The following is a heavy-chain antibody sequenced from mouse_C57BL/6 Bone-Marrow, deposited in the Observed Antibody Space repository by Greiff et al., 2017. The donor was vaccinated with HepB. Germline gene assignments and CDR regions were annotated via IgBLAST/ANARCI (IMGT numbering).Heavy chain of an antibody. CDR2: INPNNGGT. CDR3: ARGGLLLPWYFDV. Sequence: EVQVVESGPELVKPGASVKIPCKASGYTFTDYNMDWVKQSHGKSLEWIGDINPNNGGTIYNQKFKGKATLTVDKSSSTAYMELRSLTSEDTAVYYCARGGLLLPWYFDVWGTGTTVTVSS. D-gene: IGHD1-1*01. V-gene: IGHV1-18*01. CDR1: GYTFTDYN. J-gene: IGHJ1*03.